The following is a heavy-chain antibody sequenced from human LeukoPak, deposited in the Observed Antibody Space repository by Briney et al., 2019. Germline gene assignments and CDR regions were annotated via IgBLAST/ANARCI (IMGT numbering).Heavy chain of an antibody. Sequence: SETLSLTCTVSGGSISSYYWSWVRQPPGKRLEWIGCFYYSGSTNYNPSLKSRVTISVDTSKNQFSLKLSSVTAADTAVYYCARHKLDILTGYGWFDPWGQGTLVTVSS. J-gene: IGHJ5*02. CDR2: FYYSGST. CDR1: GGSISSYY. D-gene: IGHD3-9*01. CDR3: ARHKLDILTGYGWFDP. V-gene: IGHV4-59*08.